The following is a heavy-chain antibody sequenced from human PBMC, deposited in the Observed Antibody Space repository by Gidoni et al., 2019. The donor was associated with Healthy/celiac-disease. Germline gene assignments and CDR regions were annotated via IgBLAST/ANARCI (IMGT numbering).Heavy chain of an antibody. V-gene: IGHV1-8*01. J-gene: IGHJ6*02. Sequence: QVPLVQAGAEVRKPGASVKVSCMASGYTFTSYDINWVRQATGQGLEWLGWMNPNTCHTGDAQKLQGRVTPTRNASMSTASMEPSSLRAEDTAVDYCESAQGVYDVWSGYVPYCMDVWGQGTTVTGSS. CDR1: GYTFTSYD. CDR2: MNPNTCHT. CDR3: ESAQGVYDVWSGYVPYCMDV. D-gene: IGHD3-3*01.